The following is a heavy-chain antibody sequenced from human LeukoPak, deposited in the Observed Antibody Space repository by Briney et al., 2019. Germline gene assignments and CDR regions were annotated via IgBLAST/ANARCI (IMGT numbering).Heavy chain of an antibody. D-gene: IGHD2-2*01. CDR2: IIPILGIA. J-gene: IGHJ3*02. CDR3: ARDLVVLGGDI. V-gene: IGHV1-69*04. CDR1: GGTFSSYA. Sequence: SVKVSCKASGGTFSSYAISWVRQAPGQGLEWMGRIIPILGIANYAQKFQGRVTITADKSTSTAYMELSSLRSGDTAVYYCARDLVVLGGDIWGQGTMVTVSS.